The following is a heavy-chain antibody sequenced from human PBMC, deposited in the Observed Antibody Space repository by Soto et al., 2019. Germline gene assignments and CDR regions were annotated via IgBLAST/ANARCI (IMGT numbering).Heavy chain of an antibody. J-gene: IGHJ5*02. CDR2: IYATGIT. CDR3: AKGHNSGYYYGNWFDP. V-gene: IGHV4-4*07. D-gene: IGHD3-22*01. Sequence: PSETLSPTCTVSGGSISRSYWSWIRQPAGKGLEWIGRIYATGITDYNPFLKSRVTMSVDTSKNQLSLHLTSVTAADTAIYYCAKGHNSGYYYGNWFDPWGQGTLVT. CDR1: GGSISRSY.